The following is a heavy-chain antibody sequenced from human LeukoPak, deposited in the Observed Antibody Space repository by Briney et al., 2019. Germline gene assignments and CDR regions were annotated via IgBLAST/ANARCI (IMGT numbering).Heavy chain of an antibody. Sequence: GASVTVSCKASGYTFTSYGISWVRQAPGQGLEWMGWISAYNGNTNYAQKLQGRVTMTTDTSTSTAYMELRSLRSDDTAVYYCARDDYYDSSGKLDYWGQGTLVTVSS. D-gene: IGHD3-22*01. CDR2: ISAYNGNT. CDR3: ARDDYYDSSGKLDY. CDR1: GYTFTSYG. V-gene: IGHV1-18*01. J-gene: IGHJ4*02.